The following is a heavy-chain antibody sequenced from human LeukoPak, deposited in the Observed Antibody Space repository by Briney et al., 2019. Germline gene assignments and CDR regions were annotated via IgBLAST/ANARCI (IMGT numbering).Heavy chain of an antibody. CDR3: AKGLYYGSGSYSDY. J-gene: IGHJ4*02. D-gene: IGHD3-10*01. Sequence: PGGSLRLSCAASGFTFSKYWLHWLRQAPGKGLVWVSRINPDDKSASYADSVKGRFTIARDDARKTLYLQMNSLRAEDTAVYYCAKGLYYGSGSYSDYWGQGTLVTVSS. CDR1: GFTFSKYW. V-gene: IGHV3-74*01. CDR2: INPDDKSA.